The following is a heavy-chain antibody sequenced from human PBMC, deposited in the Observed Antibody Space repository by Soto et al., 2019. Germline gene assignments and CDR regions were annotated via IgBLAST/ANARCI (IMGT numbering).Heavy chain of an antibody. D-gene: IGHD6-19*01. CDR2: FDPEDGET. CDR3: ATVRHLRIAVGFDP. J-gene: IGHJ5*02. CDR1: GYTLTELS. Sequence: ASVKVSCKVSGYTLTELSMHWVRQAPGKGLEWMGGFDPEDGETIYAQKFQGRVTMTEDTSTDTAYMELSSLRSEDTAVYYCATVRHLRIAVGFDPWGQGTLVTVSS. V-gene: IGHV1-24*01.